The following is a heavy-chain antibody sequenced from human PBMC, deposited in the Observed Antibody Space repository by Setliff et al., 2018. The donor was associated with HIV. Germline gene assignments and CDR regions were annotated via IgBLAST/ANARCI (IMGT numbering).Heavy chain of an antibody. J-gene: IGHJ4*02. V-gene: IGHV4-34*01. Sequence: PSETLSLTCAVYSGSFSGYYWSWIRQSPGKGLEWIGEINHSGSTKYNPSLKSRVTISVDTSKNQFSLKLNSVTATDTAVYYCALDPGYRRDYWGQGTLVTVSS. CDR3: ALDPGYRRDY. CDR1: SGSFSGYY. D-gene: IGHD5-12*01. CDR2: INHSGST.